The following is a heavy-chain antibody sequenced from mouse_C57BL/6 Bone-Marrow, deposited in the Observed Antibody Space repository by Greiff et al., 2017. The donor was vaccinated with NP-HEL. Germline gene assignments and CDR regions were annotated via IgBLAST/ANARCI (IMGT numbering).Heavy chain of an antibody. J-gene: IGHJ4*01. CDR1: GYTFTSYW. D-gene: IGHD1-1*01. CDR2: IDPNSGGT. Sequence: QVQLQQPGAELVKPGASVKLSCKASGYTFTSYWMHWVKQRPGRGLEWIGRIDPNSGGTKYNEKFKSKATLTVDKPSSTAYMQLSSLTSEEAAVYYCARWGNYYGSRGYYAMDYWGQGTSVTVSS. V-gene: IGHV1-72*01. CDR3: ARWGNYYGSRGYYAMDY.